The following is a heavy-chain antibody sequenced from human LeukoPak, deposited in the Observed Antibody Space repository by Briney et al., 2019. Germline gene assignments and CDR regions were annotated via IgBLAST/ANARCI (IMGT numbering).Heavy chain of an antibody. J-gene: IGHJ6*03. CDR2: INLGGVT. V-gene: IGHV4-34*01. CDR1: GGSLSDNY. Sequence: KPSETLSLTCGVSGGSLSDNYWTWLRQLPGKGLEWMGEINLGGVTNYNPSLKSRVSISIDTSKNQISLNMSSVTAADTAVYYCARGRSWRTFHHYCMDVWGKGATVTVSS. CDR3: ARGRSWRTFHHYCMDV. D-gene: IGHD2-21*01.